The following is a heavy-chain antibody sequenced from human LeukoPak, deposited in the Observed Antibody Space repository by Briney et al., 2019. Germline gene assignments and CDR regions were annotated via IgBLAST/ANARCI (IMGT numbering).Heavy chain of an antibody. CDR3: AKTLNPSPRVDYYYGMDV. J-gene: IGHJ6*02. CDR1: GFTFSSYA. Sequence: PGASLRLSCAASGFTFSSYAMSWVRQAPGKGLEWVSAISGSGGSTYYADSVKGRFTISRDNSKNTLYLQMNSLRAEDTAVYYCAKTLNPSPRVDYYYGMDVWGQGPTVTVSS. CDR2: ISGSGGST. V-gene: IGHV3-23*01.